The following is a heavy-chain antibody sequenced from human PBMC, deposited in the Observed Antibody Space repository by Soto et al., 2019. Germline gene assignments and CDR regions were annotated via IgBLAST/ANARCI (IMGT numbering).Heavy chain of an antibody. CDR2: IVVDSNTA. Sequence: QVVLLQSGAEVKAPGSSVRVSCQVSGSTFNNFAFSWVRQAPGNGPEWMGGIVVDSNTAEYSQRFQDRVTITADTSSKTLYMELGSLTSEDTAVYYCARAIKRWEVNYYFDFWGQGTLVTVSS. J-gene: IGHJ4*02. CDR3: ARAIKRWEVNYYFDF. D-gene: IGHD1-26*01. V-gene: IGHV1-69*06. CDR1: GSTFNNFA.